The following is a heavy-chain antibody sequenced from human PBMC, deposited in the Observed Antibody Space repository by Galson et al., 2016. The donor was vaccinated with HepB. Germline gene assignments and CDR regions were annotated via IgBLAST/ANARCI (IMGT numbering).Heavy chain of an antibody. J-gene: IGHJ4*02. Sequence: SLRLSCEASGFVFSNFGLSWVRQAPGKGLEWVASISTRRTTYYSDSVQGRFTISRDNSNNTLYLQMNGLRAEDTAVYYCAKERLVRRIFDHWGQGTLLTVSS. D-gene: IGHD1-1*01. CDR3: AKERLVRRIFDH. CDR2: ISTRRTT. V-gene: IGHV3-23*01. CDR1: GFVFSNFG.